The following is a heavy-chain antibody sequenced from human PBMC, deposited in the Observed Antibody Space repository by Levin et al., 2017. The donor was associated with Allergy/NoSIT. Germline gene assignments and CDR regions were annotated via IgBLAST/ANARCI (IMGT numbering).Heavy chain of an antibody. CDR2: ISSSSSSI. CDR3: AGMKRNIRHAFGI. J-gene: IGHJ3*02. Sequence: GGSLRLSCVASGVAFSSYSMNWVRQAPGKGLEWISYISSSSSSIDYADSVKGRFTISRDNAKNSLFLQMNSLRDEDTAVYFCAGMKRNIRHAFGIWGQGTMVTVSS. V-gene: IGHV3-48*02. CDR1: GVAFSSYS. D-gene: IGHD2/OR15-2a*01.